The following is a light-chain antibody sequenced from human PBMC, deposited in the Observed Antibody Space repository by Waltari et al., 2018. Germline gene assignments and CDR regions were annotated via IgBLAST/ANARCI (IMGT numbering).Light chain of an antibody. CDR1: TGAVTSGYY. CDR2: SIS. V-gene: IGLV7-43*01. Sequence: QTVVTQEPSLTVSPGGTVTLTCASSTGAVTSGYYPNWFQQKPGQHPRALIDSISKKHSWTPARVAGSLLGGKAALALAGAQPEDEAEYYCLLYYGDAQLGVFGGGTKLTVL. J-gene: IGLJ3*02. CDR3: LLYYGDAQLGV.